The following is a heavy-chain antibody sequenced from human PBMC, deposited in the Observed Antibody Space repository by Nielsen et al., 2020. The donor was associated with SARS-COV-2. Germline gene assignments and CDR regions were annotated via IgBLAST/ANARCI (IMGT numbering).Heavy chain of an antibody. CDR2: ISSSGSTI. CDR1: GFTFSDYY. J-gene: IGHJ6*02. Sequence: GGSLRLSCAASGFTFSDYYMSWIRQAPGKGLEWVSYISSSGSTIYYADSVKGRFTISRDNAKNSLYLQMNSLRAEDTAVYYCARDAITMVRGVITESEDYYYYYGMDVWGQGTTVTVSS. D-gene: IGHD3-10*01. V-gene: IGHV3-11*01. CDR3: ARDAITMVRGVITESEDYYYYYGMDV.